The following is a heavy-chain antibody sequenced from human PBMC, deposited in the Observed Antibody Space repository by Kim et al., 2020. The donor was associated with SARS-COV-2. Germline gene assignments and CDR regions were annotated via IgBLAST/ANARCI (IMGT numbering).Heavy chain of an antibody. CDR2: IYYSGST. CDR3: ARAGIYYDISGYYPHFRNDAFDI. V-gene: IGHV4-59*01. J-gene: IGHJ3*02. D-gene: IGHD3-22*01. Sequence: SETLSLTCTVSGGSISSYYWSWIRQPPGKGLEWIGYIYYSGSTNYNPSLKSRVTISVDTSKNQFSLKLSSVTAADTAVYYCARAGIYYDISGYYPHFRNDAFDIWGRGTMVTVSS. CDR1: GGSISSYY.